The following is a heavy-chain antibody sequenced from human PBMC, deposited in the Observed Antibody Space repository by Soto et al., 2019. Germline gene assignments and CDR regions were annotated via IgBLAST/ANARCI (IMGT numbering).Heavy chain of an antibody. CDR1: GYTFTGNY. Sequence: QVQLVQSGAEVKKPGASVKVSCKASGYTFTGNYMHWVRQAPGQGFEWMGWINVNSGGTKYAQKFQGWVTKTRDTPISTAYMELRRLRSDDTAVYYCARGAKFSLYPQLDYWGQGTLVTVSS. V-gene: IGHV1-2*04. CDR2: INVNSGGT. D-gene: IGHD3-16*02. CDR3: ARGAKFSLYPQLDY. J-gene: IGHJ4*02.